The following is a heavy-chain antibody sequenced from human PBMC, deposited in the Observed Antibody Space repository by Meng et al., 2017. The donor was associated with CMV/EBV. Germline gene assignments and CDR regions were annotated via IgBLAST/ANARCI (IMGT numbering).Heavy chain of an antibody. CDR3: ASMVYAIGDY. D-gene: IGHD2-8*01. Sequence: ERLLVGSGGGLVQPGGSLRLSCAAFGFTVSSNSLSWVRQAQGKGLEWVSVIYSGGSTYYADSVKGRFTISRDNSKNTLYLQMNSLRAEDTAVYYCASMVYAIGDYWGQGTLVTVSS. CDR1: GFTVSSNS. CDR2: IYSGGST. J-gene: IGHJ4*02. V-gene: IGHV3-66*01.